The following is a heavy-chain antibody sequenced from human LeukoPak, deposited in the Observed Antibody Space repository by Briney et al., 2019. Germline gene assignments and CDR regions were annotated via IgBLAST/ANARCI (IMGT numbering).Heavy chain of an antibody. V-gene: IGHV3-33*01. D-gene: IGHD3-22*01. J-gene: IGHJ6*02. Sequence: GGSLRLSCAASGFTFSSYGMHWVRQAPGKGLEWVAVIWYDGSNKYYADSVKGRFTISRDNSKNTLHLQMNSLRAEDTAVYYCARGQWLHDFYGMDVWGQGTTVTVSS. CDR2: IWYDGSNK. CDR3: ARGQWLHDFYGMDV. CDR1: GFTFSSYG.